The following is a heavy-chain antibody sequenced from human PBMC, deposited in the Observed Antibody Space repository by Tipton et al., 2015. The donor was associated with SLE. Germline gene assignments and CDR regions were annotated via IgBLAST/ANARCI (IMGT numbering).Heavy chain of an antibody. CDR1: GGSFSGYY. CDR2: INHRGST. J-gene: IGHJ4*02. Sequence: TLSLTCAVYGGSFSGYYWTWIRQPPGKGLEWIGEINHRGSTNYNPSLKSRVTISLDTSKNQFSLRLTSVTAADTAVYYCAREGGGLTTVTHLDKWGQGTLVTVSS. CDR3: AREGGGLTTVTHLDK. V-gene: IGHV4-34*01. D-gene: IGHD4-11*01.